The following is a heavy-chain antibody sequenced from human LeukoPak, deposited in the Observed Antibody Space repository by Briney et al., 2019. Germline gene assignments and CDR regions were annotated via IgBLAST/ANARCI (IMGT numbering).Heavy chain of an antibody. Sequence: SETLSLTCTVSGGSISSSSYYWGWIRQPPGKGLEWIGSIYYSGSTYYNPSLKSRVTISVDTSKNQFSLKLSSVTAADTAVYYCARCITGTFDYWGQGTLVTVSS. CDR2: IYYSGST. CDR3: ARCITGTFDY. V-gene: IGHV4-39*01. CDR1: GGSISSSSYY. D-gene: IGHD1-20*01. J-gene: IGHJ4*02.